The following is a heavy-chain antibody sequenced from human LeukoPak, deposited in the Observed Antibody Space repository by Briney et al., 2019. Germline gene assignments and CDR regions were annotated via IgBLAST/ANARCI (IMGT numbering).Heavy chain of an antibody. V-gene: IGHV1-69*13. D-gene: IGHD3-10*01. CDR2: IIPIFGTA. J-gene: IGHJ6*01. CDR1: GGTFSSYA. Sequence: SVKVSCKASGGTFSSYAISWVRQAPGQGLEWMGGIIPIFGTANYAQKFQGRVTITADESTSTAYMELSSLRSEDTAVYYCARTMVRGVMSPYYYYGMDVWGQGTTVTVFS. CDR3: ARTMVRGVMSPYYYYGMDV.